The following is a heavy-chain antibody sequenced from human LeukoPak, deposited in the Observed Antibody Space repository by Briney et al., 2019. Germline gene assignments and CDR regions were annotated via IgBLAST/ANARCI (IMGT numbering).Heavy chain of an antibody. CDR1: GYTFTSYG. CDR3: ARDRVPYYYDSSGSDY. Sequence: ASVKVSCKASGYTFTSYGISWVRQAPGQGLEWMGWISAYNGNTNYAQKLQGRVTMTTDTSTSTAYMELRSLSSDDTAVYYRARDRVPYYYDSSGSDYWGQGTLVTVSS. D-gene: IGHD3-22*01. CDR2: ISAYNGNT. V-gene: IGHV1-18*01. J-gene: IGHJ4*02.